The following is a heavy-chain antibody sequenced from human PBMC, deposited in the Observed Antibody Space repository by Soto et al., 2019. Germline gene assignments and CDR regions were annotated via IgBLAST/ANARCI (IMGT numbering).Heavy chain of an antibody. Sequence: QVQLVQSGAEVKKPGSSVKVSCKASGGTFSSYTISWVRQAPGQGLEWMGRIIPILGIANYAQKFQGRVTITADNSTRTAYMELSSLRSEDTAVYYCARFRGSYGMDVWGQGTTVTVSS. CDR1: GGTFSSYT. CDR3: ARFRGSYGMDV. J-gene: IGHJ6*02. V-gene: IGHV1-69*02. D-gene: IGHD3-10*01. CDR2: IIPILGIA.